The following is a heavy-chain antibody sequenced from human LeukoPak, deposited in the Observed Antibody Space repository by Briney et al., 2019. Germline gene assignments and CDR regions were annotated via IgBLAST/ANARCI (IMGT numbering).Heavy chain of an antibody. V-gene: IGHV1-69*05. CDR3: EVGVDAFDI. CDR2: IIPIFGTA. CDR1: GYTFTSYG. J-gene: IGHJ3*02. D-gene: IGHD1-26*01. Sequence: GASVKVSCKASGYTFTSYGISWVRQAPGQGLEWMGGIIPIFGTANYAQKFQGRVTITTDESTSTAYMELSSLRSEDTAVYYCEVGVDAFDIWGQGTMVTVSS.